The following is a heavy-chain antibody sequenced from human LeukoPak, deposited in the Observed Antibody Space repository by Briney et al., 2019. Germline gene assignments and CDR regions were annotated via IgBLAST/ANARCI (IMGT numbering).Heavy chain of an antibody. CDR3: AGPRDPWLVAFDY. CDR2: INHSGST. J-gene: IGHJ4*02. V-gene: IGHV4-34*01. Sequence: SETLSLXCAVYGGSFSGYYWSWIRQPPGKGLEWIGEINHSGSTNYNPSLKSRVTISVDTSKNQFSLKLSSVTAADTAVYYCAGPRDPWLVAFDYWGQGTLVTASS. D-gene: IGHD6-19*01. CDR1: GGSFSGYY.